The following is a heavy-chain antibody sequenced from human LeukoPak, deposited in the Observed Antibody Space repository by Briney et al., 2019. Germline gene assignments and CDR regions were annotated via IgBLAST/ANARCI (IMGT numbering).Heavy chain of an antibody. Sequence: SETLSLTCAVYGGSFSGYYWSWIRQPPGKGLEWIGEINHSGSTNYNPSLKSRVTISVDTSKNQFSLKLSSVTAADTAVYYCAREASVGATIWGQGTLVTVSS. CDR2: INHSGST. D-gene: IGHD1-26*01. CDR1: GGSFSGYY. CDR3: AREASVGATI. V-gene: IGHV4-34*01. J-gene: IGHJ4*02.